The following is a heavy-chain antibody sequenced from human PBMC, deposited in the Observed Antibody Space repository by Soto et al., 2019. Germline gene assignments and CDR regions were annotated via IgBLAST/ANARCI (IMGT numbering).Heavy chain of an antibody. CDR3: ARQNVITIFGVVIKYYYYGMDV. CDR1: GGSISSSSYY. V-gene: IGHV4-39*01. CDR2: IYYSGST. D-gene: IGHD3-3*01. Sequence: SETLSLTCTVSGGSISSSSYYWGWIRQPPGKGLEWIGSIYYSGSTYCNPSLKSRVTISVDTSKNQFSLKLSSVTSADTAVYYCARQNVITIFGVVIKYYYYGMDVWGQGTTVTVSS. J-gene: IGHJ6*02.